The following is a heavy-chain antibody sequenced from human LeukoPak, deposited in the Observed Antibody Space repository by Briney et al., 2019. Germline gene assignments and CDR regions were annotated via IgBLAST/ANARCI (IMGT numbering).Heavy chain of an antibody. CDR3: ARDHRPYYDFWSGSGGFDY. CDR1: GFTFSSYW. D-gene: IGHD3-3*01. V-gene: IGHV3-7*01. CDR2: IKQDGSEK. Sequence: GGSLRLSCAASGFTFSSYWMSWVRQAPGKGLEWVANIKQDGSEKYYVDSVKGRFTISRDNAKNSLYLQMNSLRAEDTAVYYCARDHRPYYDFWSGSGGFDYWGQGTLVTVSS. J-gene: IGHJ4*02.